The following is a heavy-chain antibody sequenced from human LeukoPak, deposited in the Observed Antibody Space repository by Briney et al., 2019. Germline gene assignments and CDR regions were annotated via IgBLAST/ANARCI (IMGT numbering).Heavy chain of an antibody. J-gene: IGHJ3*02. CDR2: VSAYNGNT. CDR3: ARGLLTARARDAFDI. V-gene: IGHV1-18*04. CDR1: GYRFTSYY. Sequence: ASVKVSCKASGYRFTSYYMHWVRQAPGQGVECMGWVSAYNGNTNYAQKLQGRVTMTTDTSANTELGSLRSDDTAVDYCARGLLTARARDAFDIWGQGTMVTVSS. D-gene: IGHD7-27*01.